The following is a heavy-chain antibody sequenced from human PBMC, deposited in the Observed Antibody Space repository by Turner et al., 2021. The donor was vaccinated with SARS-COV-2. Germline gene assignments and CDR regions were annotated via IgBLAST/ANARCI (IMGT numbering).Heavy chain of an antibody. CDR3: ARDLKAITMIVVDDYYYYYGMDV. V-gene: IGHV3-30-3*01. CDR1: GSTFSSYA. CDR2: MSYDGNNK. Sequence: QMQLVESGGSVVQPGRSLRLSCAASGSTFSSYAMHWVRQAPGKGLEWVAVMSYDGNNKYYADSVKGRFTISRDNSKNTLYLQMNSLRAEDTSVYYCARDLKAITMIVVDDYYYYYGMDVWGQGTTVTVSS. D-gene: IGHD3-22*01. J-gene: IGHJ6*02.